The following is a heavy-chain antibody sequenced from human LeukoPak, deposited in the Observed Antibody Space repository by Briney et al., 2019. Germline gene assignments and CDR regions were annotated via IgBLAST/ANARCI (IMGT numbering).Heavy chain of an antibody. D-gene: IGHD5-24*01. Sequence: QPGGSLRLSCAASGFSVISNYMSWVRQAPGKGLEWVSLISGDGGSTYYADSVKGRFTISRDNSKNSLYLQMNSLRTEDTALYYCAKDKEGDGYKYGIEDYWGQGTLVTVSS. CDR1: GFSVISNY. CDR2: ISGDGGST. V-gene: IGHV3-43*02. CDR3: AKDKEGDGYKYGIEDY. J-gene: IGHJ4*02.